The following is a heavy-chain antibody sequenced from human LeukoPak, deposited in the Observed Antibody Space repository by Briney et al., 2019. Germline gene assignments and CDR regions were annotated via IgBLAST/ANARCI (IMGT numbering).Heavy chain of an antibody. Sequence: GRSLRLSCAASGFTFSSYAMHWVRQAPGKGLEWVAVISYDGSNKYYADSVKSRFTISRDNSKNTLYLQMNSLRAEDTAVYYCARAGYSYGRFVFDWFDPWGQGTLVTVSS. CDR1: GFTFSSYA. CDR3: ARAGYSYGRFVFDWFDP. V-gene: IGHV3-30-3*01. J-gene: IGHJ5*02. CDR2: ISYDGSNK. D-gene: IGHD5-18*01.